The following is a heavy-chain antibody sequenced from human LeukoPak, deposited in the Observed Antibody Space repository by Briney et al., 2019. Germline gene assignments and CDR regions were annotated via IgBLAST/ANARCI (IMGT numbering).Heavy chain of an antibody. D-gene: IGHD6-13*01. Sequence: SETLSLTCTVSGGSLCSYYWSWVRQPPGKGLEWISYIYYSRSNNYNPALKSRVIMSVDTSKKQFSLKLSLVTAEDTVVYYCARGYSSSWNYFYYWGQGTLVTVSS. V-gene: IGHV4-59*01. CDR2: IYYSRSN. J-gene: IGHJ4*02. CDR3: ARGYSSSWNYFYY. CDR1: GGSLCSYY.